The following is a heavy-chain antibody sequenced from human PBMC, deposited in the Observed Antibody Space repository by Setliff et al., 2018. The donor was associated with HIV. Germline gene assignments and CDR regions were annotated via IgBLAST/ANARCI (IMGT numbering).Heavy chain of an antibody. Sequence: PGGSLRLSCTASGFTFSSYSMSWVRQAPGKGLEWVSSISSSSSYIYYADSVKGRFTISRDNAKNSLYLQMNSLRAEDTAVYYCARDQVYYDFWSGYYNWFDPWGQGTLVTVSS. D-gene: IGHD3-3*01. J-gene: IGHJ5*02. CDR2: ISSSSSYI. CDR3: ARDQVYYDFWSGYYNWFDP. V-gene: IGHV3-21*01. CDR1: GFTFSSYS.